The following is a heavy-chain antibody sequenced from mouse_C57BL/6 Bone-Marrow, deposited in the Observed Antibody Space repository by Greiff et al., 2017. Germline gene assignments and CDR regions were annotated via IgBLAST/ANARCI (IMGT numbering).Heavy chain of an antibody. CDR1: ISLSTSGMGL. J-gene: IGHJ3*01. V-gene: IGHV8-2*01. CDR2: WNNDNY. D-gene: IGHD2-3*01. CDR3: LPCEGYYAWFAY. Sequence: QVTLKVSGPGILQPSPTLSLACTFSGISLSTSGMGLSWLRTPSGKALEWLASIWNNDNYYNPSLKSPLTISKETSNYQVFLTLTIRDTADSATYSACLPCEGYYAWFAYWGQGTLVTVSA.